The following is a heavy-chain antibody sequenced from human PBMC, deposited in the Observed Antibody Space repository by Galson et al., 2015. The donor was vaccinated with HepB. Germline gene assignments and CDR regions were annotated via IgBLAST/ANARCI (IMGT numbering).Heavy chain of an antibody. V-gene: IGHV1-58*01. Sequence: SVKVSCKASGFTFTSSAVQWVRQARGQRLEWIGWIVVGSGNTNYAQKFQERVTITRDMSTSTAYMELSSLRSEGTAVYYCAAYYYDSSGYHYSFDYWGQGTLVTVSS. D-gene: IGHD3-22*01. J-gene: IGHJ4*02. CDR2: IVVGSGNT. CDR1: GFTFTSSA. CDR3: AAYYYDSSGYHYSFDY.